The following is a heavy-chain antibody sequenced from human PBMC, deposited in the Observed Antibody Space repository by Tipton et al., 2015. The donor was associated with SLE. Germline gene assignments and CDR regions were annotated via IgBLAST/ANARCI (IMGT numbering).Heavy chain of an antibody. J-gene: IGHJ5*01. Sequence: TLSLTCAVSGYSISSGYYWGWIRQPPGKALEWIGIIYHSGSTYYTPSLKSRVTISVDTSKNQFSLKLISVSAADTAVYYCGRDLDCGGDCLDSWGRGTLVTVSS. CDR1: GYSISSGYY. V-gene: IGHV4-38-2*01. CDR2: IYHSGST. CDR3: GRDLDCGGDCLDS. D-gene: IGHD2-21*01.